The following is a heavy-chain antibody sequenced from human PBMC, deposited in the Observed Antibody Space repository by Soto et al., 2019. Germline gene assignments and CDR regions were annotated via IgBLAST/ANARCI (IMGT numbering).Heavy chain of an antibody. Sequence: SETLSLTCSVSGVSISSYFWSWIRQAPGRGLEWIGYTYHRGSTNYSPSLKSRVSISVDTSKNQFSLNLTSLTAADTAVYYCARAPKVSGSAQTRPDFWGQGSLVTVSS. CDR2: TYHRGST. J-gene: IGHJ4*02. CDR3: ARAPKVSGSAQTRPDF. D-gene: IGHD6-6*01. V-gene: IGHV4-59*12. CDR1: GVSISSYF.